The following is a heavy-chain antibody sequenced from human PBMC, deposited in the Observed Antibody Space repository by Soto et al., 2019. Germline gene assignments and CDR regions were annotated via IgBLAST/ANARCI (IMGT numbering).Heavy chain of an antibody. Sequence: ASVKVSCKVSGYTLTELSMHWVRQAPGKGLEWMGGFDPEDGETIYAQKFQGRVTMTEDTSTDTAYMELSSLRSEDTAVYYCATDLRALRWLAFDIWGQGTMVTVSS. CDR3: ATDLRALRWLAFDI. V-gene: IGHV1-24*01. CDR1: GYTLTELS. J-gene: IGHJ3*02. CDR2: FDPEDGET. D-gene: IGHD3-9*01.